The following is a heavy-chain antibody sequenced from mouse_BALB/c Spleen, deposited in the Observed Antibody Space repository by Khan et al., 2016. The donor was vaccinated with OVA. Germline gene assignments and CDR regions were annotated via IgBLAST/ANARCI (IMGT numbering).Heavy chain of an antibody. D-gene: IGHD3-1*01. V-gene: IGHV1-4*01. J-gene: IGHJ2*01. CDR3: ARKSTRASY. CDR2: INPSSGNT. CDR1: GYTFTSYT. Sequence: VQLQESGAELVKPGASVKMSCKASGYTFTSYTMHWVKQRPGRGLEWIGYINPSSGNTKYNQKFKDKATLTPDTSSSTPYMQLSSLTSEDSAVYYCARKSTRASYWGQGTTLTVSS.